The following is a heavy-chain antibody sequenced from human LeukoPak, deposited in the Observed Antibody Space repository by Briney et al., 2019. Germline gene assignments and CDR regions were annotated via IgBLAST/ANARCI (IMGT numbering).Heavy chain of an antibody. CDR1: GGSINSSSYY. V-gene: IGHV4-39*01. D-gene: IGHD4-11*01. CDR3: ARHLTTVTTGFDY. J-gene: IGHJ4*02. Sequence: SETLSLTCTVSGGSINSSSYYWGWIRQPPGKGLESIGSVYYRGNTYYNPSLKSRVTISVDTSKNHFSLRLGSVTAADTAVYYCARHLTTVTTGFDYWGQGTLVTVSS. CDR2: VYYRGNT.